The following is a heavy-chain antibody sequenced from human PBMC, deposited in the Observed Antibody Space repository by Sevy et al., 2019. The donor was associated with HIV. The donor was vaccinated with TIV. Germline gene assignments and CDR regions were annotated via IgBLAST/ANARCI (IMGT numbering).Heavy chain of an antibody. CDR3: ARDGGYSIKWYPLY. J-gene: IGHJ4*01. CDR1: GFAFSSHA. V-gene: IGHV3-30-3*01. D-gene: IGHD6-13*01. CDR2: ISYEGTET. Sequence: GGSLRLSCAASGFAFSSHAMHWVRQAPGKGLEWVAVISYEGTETFYAASVAGRFTISRDNSKNMVSLQINSLRPEDTAVYYCARDGGYSIKWYPLYWGHGTLVTVSS.